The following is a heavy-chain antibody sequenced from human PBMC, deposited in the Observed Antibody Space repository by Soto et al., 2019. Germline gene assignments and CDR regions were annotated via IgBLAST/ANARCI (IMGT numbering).Heavy chain of an antibody. J-gene: IGHJ4*02. CDR3: AKEGPITNWYFDY. V-gene: IGHV3-30*18. CDR1: GFTFSSYG. CDR2: ISYDGKVA. Sequence: QVQLVESGGGVVQPGRSLRLSCAASGFTFSSYGMHWVRQAPGKGLEWVTVISYDGKVAYYADSVKGRFTNSRDNSKNTLYLQMNSLRTEDTAMYYCAKEGPITNWYFDYWGQGTLVTVSS. D-gene: IGHD1-1*01.